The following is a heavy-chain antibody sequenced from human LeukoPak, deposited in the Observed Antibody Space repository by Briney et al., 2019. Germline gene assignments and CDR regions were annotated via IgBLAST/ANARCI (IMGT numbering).Heavy chain of an antibody. CDR1: GGSFSGYY. Sequence: SETLSLTCAVYGGSFSGYYWSWIRQPPGKGLEWIGEINHSGSTNYNPSLKSRVTISVDTSKNQFPLKLSSVTAADTAVYYCASLLGGGAYYFDYWGQGTLVTVSS. CDR2: INHSGST. V-gene: IGHV4-34*01. D-gene: IGHD3-16*01. J-gene: IGHJ4*02. CDR3: ASLLGGGAYYFDY.